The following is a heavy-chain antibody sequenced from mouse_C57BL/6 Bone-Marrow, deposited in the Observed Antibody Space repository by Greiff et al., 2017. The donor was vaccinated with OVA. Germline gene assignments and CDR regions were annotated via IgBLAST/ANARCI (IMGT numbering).Heavy chain of an antibody. J-gene: IGHJ4*01. CDR2: INPYNGGT. CDR3: ARDLYYYAMDY. V-gene: IGHV1-19*01. Sequence: VQLKQSGPVLVKPGASVKMSCKASGYTFTDYYMNWVKQSHGKSLEWIGVINPYNGGTSYNQKFKGKATLTVDKSSSTAYMELNSLTSEDSAVYYCARDLYYYAMDYWGQGTSVTVSS. CDR1: GYTFTDYY.